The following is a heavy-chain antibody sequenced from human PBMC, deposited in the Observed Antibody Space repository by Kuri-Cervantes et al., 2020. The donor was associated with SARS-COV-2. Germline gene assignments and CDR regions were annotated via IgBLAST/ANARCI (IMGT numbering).Heavy chain of an antibody. CDR3: ARAPHCTGCYSNWFDP. CDR1: GGSFSGYY. J-gene: IGHJ5*02. Sequence: SETLSLTCAVYGGSFSGYYWSWIRQPPGKGLEWIGEINHSGSTNYNPSLKSRVTISVDTSKNQFSLKLSSVTAADTAVYYCARAPHCTGCYSNWFDPWGQGTLVTVSS. V-gene: IGHV4-34*01. CDR2: INHSGST. D-gene: IGHD2-2*01.